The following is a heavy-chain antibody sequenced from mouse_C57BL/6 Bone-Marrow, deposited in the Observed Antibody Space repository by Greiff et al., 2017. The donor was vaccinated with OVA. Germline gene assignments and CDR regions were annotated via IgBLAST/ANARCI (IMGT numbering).Heavy chain of an antibody. CDR1: GYTFTDHP. V-gene: IGHV1-78*01. J-gene: IGHJ3*01. CDR2: IYPRDGSP. CDR3: ARGGHYYGSSLFAY. Sequence: QVQLQPSDAELVPPGASVQISCKVSGYTFTDHPIHWMKQRPEPGLDWICYIYPRDGSPKYNEKFKCKATLTADKSSSTAYMQLSSLTSEDSAVDFCARGGHYYGSSLFAYWGQGTLVTVSA. D-gene: IGHD1-1*01.